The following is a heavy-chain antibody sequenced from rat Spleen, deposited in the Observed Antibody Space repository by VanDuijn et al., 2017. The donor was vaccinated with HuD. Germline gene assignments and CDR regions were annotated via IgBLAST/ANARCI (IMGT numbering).Heavy chain of an antibody. CDR2: INPGSGGT. CDR1: GYTFTSYY. D-gene: IGHD1-10*01. Sequence: QIQLQQSGAELAKPGSSVKISCKASGYTFTSYYISWIKQTTGQGLEWIGIINPGSGGTSYNVKFKGKATLTVDKSSNTAFMQLSSLTPEDSAVYYCARQVTALDYWGQGVMATVSS. J-gene: IGHJ2*01. V-gene: IGHV1-43*01. CDR3: ARQVTALDY.